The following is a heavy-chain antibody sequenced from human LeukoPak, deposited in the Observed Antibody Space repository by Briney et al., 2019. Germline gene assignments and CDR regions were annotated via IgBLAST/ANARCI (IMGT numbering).Heavy chain of an antibody. CDR3: ATNVLRKNWFDP. CDR2: IIPIFGTA. V-gene: IGHV1-69*05. CDR1: GGTFSSYA. D-gene: IGHD3-3*01. Sequence: SVKVSCKASGGTFSSYAISWVRQAPGQGLEWMGGIIPIFGTANYAQKFQGRVTITTDESTSTAYMELSSLRSEGTAVYYCATNVLRKNWFDPWGQGTLVTVSS. J-gene: IGHJ5*02.